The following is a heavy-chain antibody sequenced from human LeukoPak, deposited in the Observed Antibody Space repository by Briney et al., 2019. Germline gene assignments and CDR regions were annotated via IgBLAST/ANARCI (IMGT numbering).Heavy chain of an antibody. CDR3: ARGYSYGNDWFDP. J-gene: IGHJ5*02. D-gene: IGHD5-18*01. V-gene: IGHV4-59*01. CDR1: GGSISSYY. Sequence: PSETLSPTCTVSGGSISSYYWSWIRQPPGKGLEWIGYIYYSGSTNYNPSLKSRVTISVDTSKNQFSLKLSSVTAADTAVYYCARGYSYGNDWFDPWGQGTLVTVSS. CDR2: IYYSGST.